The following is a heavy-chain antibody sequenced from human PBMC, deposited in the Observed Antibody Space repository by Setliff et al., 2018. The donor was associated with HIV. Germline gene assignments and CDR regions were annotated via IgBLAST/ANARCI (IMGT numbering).Heavy chain of an antibody. CDR2: AYYNGQD. D-gene: IGHD6-6*01. V-gene: IGHV4-59*11. J-gene: IGHJ6*03. CDR3: ARGIVPPTRPGYYYLDV. Sequence: PSETLSLTCTVSGDSISGHFWNWIRQTPAKGLEWMGRAYYNGQDDHNPPLRIRLTISVDTSNNQFWWTLTSASAAATAIYYCARGIVPPTRPGYYYLDVWGTGTTVTVSS. CDR1: GDSISGHF.